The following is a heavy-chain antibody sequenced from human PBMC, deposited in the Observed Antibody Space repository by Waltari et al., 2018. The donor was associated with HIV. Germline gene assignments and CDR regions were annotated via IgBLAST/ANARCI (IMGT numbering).Heavy chain of an antibody. CDR1: GFTFRSYA. J-gene: IGHJ4*02. V-gene: IGHV3-30*11. CDR2: MSYDGKNS. Sequence: QGQLVDSGGGVLQSGNCRKLSGATSGFTFRSYALLCFRRAPGRGLEWLGMMSYDGKNSYYADSVKGRFTFSRDNSMSTLYVQMDSLRLEDTAIYYCARDFAPTGPTVDNTESSPAYWGRGTQVIVSS. D-gene: IGHD3-22*01. CDR3: ARDFAPTGPTVDNTESSPAY.